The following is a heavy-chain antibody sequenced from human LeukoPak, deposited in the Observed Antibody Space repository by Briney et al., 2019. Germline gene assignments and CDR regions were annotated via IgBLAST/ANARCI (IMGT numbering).Heavy chain of an antibody. V-gene: IGHV4-39*07. Sequence: SETLSLTCTVSGGSISSSSYYWGWIRQPPGKGLEWIGSIYHSGSTYYNPSLKSRVTISVDTSKNQFSLKLSSVTAADTAVYYCARGEGYDSSGYYPDFIDYWGQGTLVTVSS. D-gene: IGHD3-22*01. CDR2: IYHSGST. CDR3: ARGEGYDSSGYYPDFIDY. J-gene: IGHJ4*02. CDR1: GGSISSSSYY.